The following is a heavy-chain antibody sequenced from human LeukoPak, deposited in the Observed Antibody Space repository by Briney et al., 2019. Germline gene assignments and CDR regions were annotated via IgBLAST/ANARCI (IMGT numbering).Heavy chain of an antibody. J-gene: IGHJ4*02. D-gene: IGHD2-15*01. CDR1: GGSISSGSYY. Sequence: SETLSLTCTVSGGSISSGSYYWSWIRQPPGKGLEWIGYIYYSGSTNYNPSLKSRVTISVDTSKNQFSLKLSSVTAADTALYYCAGSRYCSGGTCYATFDYWGQGTLVTVSS. V-gene: IGHV4-61*01. CDR3: AGSRYCSGGTCYATFDY. CDR2: IYYSGST.